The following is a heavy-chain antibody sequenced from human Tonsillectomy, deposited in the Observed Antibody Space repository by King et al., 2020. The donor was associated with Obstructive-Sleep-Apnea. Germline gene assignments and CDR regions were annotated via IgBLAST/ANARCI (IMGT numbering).Heavy chain of an antibody. J-gene: IGHJ4*02. CDR2: ISYDGSNK. V-gene: IGHV3-30*04. Sequence: VQLVESGGGVVQPGRSLRLSCAASGFTFSSYAMHWVRQAPGKGLEWVAVISYDGSNKYYADSVKGRFTISRDNSKNTLYLQMTSLRAEDTAVYYCANYYDSSGYHAFDYWGQGTLVTVSS. CDR3: ANYYDSSGYHAFDY. CDR1: GFTFSSYA. D-gene: IGHD3-22*01.